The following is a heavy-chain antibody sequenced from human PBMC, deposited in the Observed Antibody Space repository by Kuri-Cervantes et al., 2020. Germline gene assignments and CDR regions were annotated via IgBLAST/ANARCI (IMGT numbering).Heavy chain of an antibody. CDR2: ITPFNGNT. Sequence: SVKVSCKASGYTFTYRYLHWVRQAPGQALEWMGWITPFNGNTNYAQKFQDRVTITRDESTSTAYMELSSLRAEDTAVYYCAISGYSYGDYYYTDVWGKGTTVTVSS. V-gene: IGHV1-45*02. CDR1: GYTFTYRY. CDR3: AISGYSYGDYYYTDV. D-gene: IGHD5-18*01. J-gene: IGHJ6*03.